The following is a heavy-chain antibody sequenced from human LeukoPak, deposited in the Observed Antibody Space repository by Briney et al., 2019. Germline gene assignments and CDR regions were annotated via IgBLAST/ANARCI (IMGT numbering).Heavy chain of an antibody. J-gene: IGHJ4*02. Sequence: SETLSLTCTVSGGSISNSSYYWGWIRQPPGKGLEWIGSIYYSGSTYYNPSLKSRVTISVDTSKNQFSLKLSSVTAADTAVHYCARVVVVAATHYFDYWGQGTLVTVSS. CDR1: GGSISNSSYY. D-gene: IGHD2-15*01. V-gene: IGHV4-39*07. CDR3: ARVVVVAATHYFDY. CDR2: IYYSGST.